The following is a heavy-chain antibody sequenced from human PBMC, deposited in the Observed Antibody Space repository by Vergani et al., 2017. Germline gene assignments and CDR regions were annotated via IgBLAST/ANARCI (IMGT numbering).Heavy chain of an antibody. Sequence: QVQVVQSGAEVKKSGASVKVSCKTSGYTFSNYYMHWVRQAPGQGLEWMGIINPNSGGTNYAQKFQGRVTMTRDTSISTAYMELSRLRSDDTAVYYCARTRSSGYYGSGSYYGDYFDYWGQGTLVTVSS. CDR3: ARTRSSGYYGSGSYYGDYFDY. D-gene: IGHD3-10*01. CDR2: INPNSGGT. J-gene: IGHJ4*02. CDR1: GYTFSNYY. V-gene: IGHV1-2*02.